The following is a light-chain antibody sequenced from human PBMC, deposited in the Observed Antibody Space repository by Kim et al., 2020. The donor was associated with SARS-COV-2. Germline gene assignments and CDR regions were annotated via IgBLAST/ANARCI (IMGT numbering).Light chain of an antibody. Sequence: QSVLTQPPSASGTPGQRVTISCSGSRSNVEINPVNWYQHLQGAAPSLLIHTDNQRPSGIPDRLSGSKSGASASLTITGLQPEDEAVYYCEVWDDNLRGPVFGGGTQLTVL. CDR1: RSNVEINP. CDR2: TDN. J-gene: IGLJ3*02. CDR3: EVWDDNLRGPV. V-gene: IGLV1-44*01.